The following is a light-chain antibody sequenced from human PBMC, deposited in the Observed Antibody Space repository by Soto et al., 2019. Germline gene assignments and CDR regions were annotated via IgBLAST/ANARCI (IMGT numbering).Light chain of an antibody. J-gene: IGKJ1*01. Sequence: DIQLTQSHVSLSASVGDRVTLTCRASQTISSWLAWYQQKPGKAPKLLIYDASNLETGVPSRFSGSGSGTDFTFTISSLQPEDIATYYCQQYDNLPRTFGQGAKVDIK. CDR3: QQYDNLPRT. CDR1: QTISSW. CDR2: DAS. V-gene: IGKV1-33*01.